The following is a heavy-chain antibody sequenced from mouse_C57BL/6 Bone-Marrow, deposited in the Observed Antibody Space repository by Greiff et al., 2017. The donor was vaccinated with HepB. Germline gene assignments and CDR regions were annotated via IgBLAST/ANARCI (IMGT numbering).Heavy chain of an antibody. Sequence: QVQLQQPGAELVRPGTSVKLSCKASGYTFTSYWMHWVKQRPGPGLEWIGVIDPSDSYTNYNQKFKGKATLTVDTSSSTAYMQLSSLTSEDSAVYYCAREDYAPYYFDYWGQGTTLTVSS. V-gene: IGHV1-59*01. CDR3: AREDYAPYYFDY. CDR2: IDPSDSYT. J-gene: IGHJ2*01. CDR1: GYTFTSYW. D-gene: IGHD2-4*01.